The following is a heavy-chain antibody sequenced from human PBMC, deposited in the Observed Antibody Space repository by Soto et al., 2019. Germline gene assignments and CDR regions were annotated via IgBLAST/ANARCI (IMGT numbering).Heavy chain of an antibody. CDR1: GGTFSSYA. D-gene: IGHD2-15*01. V-gene: IGHV1-69*13. CDR2: IIPIFGTA. Sequence: ASVKVSCKASGGTFSSYAISWVRQAPGQGLEWMGGIIPIFGTANYAQKFQGRVTITADESTSTAYMELSSLRSEGTAVYYCASGNIVVVVAANGYYYGMDVWGQGTTVTVSS. CDR3: ASGNIVVVVAANGYYYGMDV. J-gene: IGHJ6*02.